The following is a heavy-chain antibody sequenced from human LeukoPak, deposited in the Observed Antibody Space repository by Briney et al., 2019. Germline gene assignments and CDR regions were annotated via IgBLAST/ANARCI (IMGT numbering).Heavy chain of an antibody. J-gene: IGHJ2*01. D-gene: IGHD1-26*01. V-gene: IGHV4-59*01. Sequence: KPSETLSLTCTVSGGSISNYFWNWIRQSPGKRLEWIGFVYNGGSTNYNPSLKSRVTISVDTSKNQFSLKMSYVTAADTAMYYCARERSGSYYRWYFDLWGRGTLVTVSS. CDR2: VYNGGST. CDR1: GGSISNYF. CDR3: ARERSGSYYRWYFDL.